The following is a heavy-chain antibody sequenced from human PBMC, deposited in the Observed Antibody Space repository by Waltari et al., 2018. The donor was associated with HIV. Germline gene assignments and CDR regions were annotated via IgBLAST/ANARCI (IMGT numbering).Heavy chain of an antibody. CDR1: GFTFYDYA. CDR3: AKDRGPFIAVAGT. V-gene: IGHV3-9*01. J-gene: IGHJ5*02. CDR2: ISWNSGSI. D-gene: IGHD6-19*01. Sequence: EVQLVESGGGLVQPGRSLRLSCAASGFTFYDYAMHWVRQPPGKGLEWVSGISWNSGSIDYADSVKGRFTISRDNTKNSLYLQMNSVRAEDTALYYCAKDRGPFIAVAGTWGQGTLVTVSS.